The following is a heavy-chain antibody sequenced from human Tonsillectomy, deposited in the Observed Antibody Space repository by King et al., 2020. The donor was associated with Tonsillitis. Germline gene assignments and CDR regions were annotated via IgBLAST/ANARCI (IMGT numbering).Heavy chain of an antibody. CDR1: GGSISDISHY. CDR2: IYYSGST. J-gene: IGHJ6*03. Sequence: LQLQESGPGLVKPSETLSLTCTVSGGSISDISHYWGWIRQPPGKGLEWIASIYYSGSTYYNLSLRSRVTISVNTSKNQFSLKLSSVTAADTAVYYCRSYYDHMDAWGKGTTVTVS. V-gene: IGHV4-39*01. CDR3: RSYYDHMDA.